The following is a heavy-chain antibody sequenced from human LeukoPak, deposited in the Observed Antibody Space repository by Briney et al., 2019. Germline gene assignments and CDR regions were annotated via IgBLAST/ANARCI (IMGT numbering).Heavy chain of an antibody. D-gene: IGHD3-16*02. J-gene: IGHJ6*02. V-gene: IGHV3-23*01. CDR2: ISGSGGST. CDR3: AKVHYDYVWGSYRPLYYYSMDV. Sequence: GGSLRLSCAASGFTFSSYAMSWVRQAPGKGLEWVSAISGSGGSTYYADSVKGRFTISRDNSKNTLYLQMNSLRAEDTAVYYCAKVHYDYVWGSYRPLYYYSMDVWGQGTTVTVSS. CDR1: GFTFSSYA.